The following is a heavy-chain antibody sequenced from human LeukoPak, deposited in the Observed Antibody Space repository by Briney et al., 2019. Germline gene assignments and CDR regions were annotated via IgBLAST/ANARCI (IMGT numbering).Heavy chain of an antibody. Sequence: SETLSLTCTVSGGSISSSSYYWGWIRQPPGTGLEWIGSIYYSGSTYYNPSLKSRVTISVDTSKNQFSLKLSSVTAADTAVYYCARQDSSSWNYYYYYYMDVWGKGTTVTIS. CDR2: IYYSGST. CDR3: ARQDSSSWNYYYYYYMDV. CDR1: GGSISSSSYY. J-gene: IGHJ6*03. V-gene: IGHV4-39*01. D-gene: IGHD6-13*01.